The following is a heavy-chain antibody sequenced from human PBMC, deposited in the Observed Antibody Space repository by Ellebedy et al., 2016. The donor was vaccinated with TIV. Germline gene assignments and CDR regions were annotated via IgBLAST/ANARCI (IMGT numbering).Heavy chain of an antibody. J-gene: IGHJ4*02. CDR1: GFTFSSYA. D-gene: IGHD6-13*01. Sequence: GGSLRLSXAASGFTFSSYAMSWVRQAPGKGLEWVSAISGSGGSTYYADSVKGRFTISRDNSKNTLYLQMNSLRSEDTAVYYCARVASSNAYYFDYWGQGTLVTVSS. CDR3: ARVASSNAYYFDY. V-gene: IGHV3-23*01. CDR2: ISGSGGST.